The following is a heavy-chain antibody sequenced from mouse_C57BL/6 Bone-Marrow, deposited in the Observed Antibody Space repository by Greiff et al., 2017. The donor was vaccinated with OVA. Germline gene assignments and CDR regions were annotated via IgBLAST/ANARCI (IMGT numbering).Heavy chain of an antibody. J-gene: IGHJ3*01. CDR2: IDPSDSYT. Sequence: VKLQQPGAELVRPGTSVKLSCKASGYTFTSYWMHWVKQRPGQGLEWIGVIDPSDSYTNYNQKFKGKATLTVDTSSSTAYMQLSSLTSEDSAVYYCARFFGWLLPAWFAYWGQGTLVTVSA. CDR3: ARFFGWLLPAWFAY. V-gene: IGHV1-59*01. CDR1: GYTFTSYW. D-gene: IGHD2-3*01.